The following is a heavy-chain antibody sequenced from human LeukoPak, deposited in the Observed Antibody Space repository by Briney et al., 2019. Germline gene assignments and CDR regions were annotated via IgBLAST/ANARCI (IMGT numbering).Heavy chain of an antibody. CDR3: ARWGSGPASNAFDI. J-gene: IGHJ3*02. V-gene: IGHV1-69-2*01. CDR2: VDPEDGET. CDR1: GYTFADYY. Sequence: ASVKISCKVSGYTFADYYMHWVQQAPGKGLEWMGLVDPEDGETIYAEKFQGRVTITADTSTDTAYMELSSLRSEDTAVYYCARWGSGPASNAFDIWGQGTMVTVSS. D-gene: IGHD2-2*01.